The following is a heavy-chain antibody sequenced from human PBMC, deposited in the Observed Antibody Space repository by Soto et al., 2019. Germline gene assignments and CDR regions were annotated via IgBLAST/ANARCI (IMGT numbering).Heavy chain of an antibody. V-gene: IGHV3-30*02. CDR1: GFIFSSYG. J-gene: IGHJ4*02. CDR2: IWYDGSNK. D-gene: IGHD6-13*01. Sequence: PGGSLRLSCAASGFIFSSYGMHWVRQAPGKGLDWVAVIWYDGSNKYYADSVKGRVTISRDNSKNTLYLQMNSLRAEDTAVYYCAKDLSSSWSDYFDYWGQGTLVTVSS. CDR3: AKDLSSSWSDYFDY.